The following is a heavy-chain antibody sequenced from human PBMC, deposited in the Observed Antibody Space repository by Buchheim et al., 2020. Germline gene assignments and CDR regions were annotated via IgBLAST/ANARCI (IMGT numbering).Heavy chain of an antibody. Sequence: EVQLLESGGDLVQPGGSLRLSCAASGFTFNTYAMSWVRRAPGKGLEWVSTLNTGGSTYYADSVRGRFTISSDSSKTTLFRQMHSLRAEDTAVYYCARYGITGRLDQWGQGTL. J-gene: IGHJ4*02. V-gene: IGHV3-23*01. CDR2: LNTGGST. D-gene: IGHD1-14*01. CDR3: ARYGITGRLDQ. CDR1: GFTFNTYA.